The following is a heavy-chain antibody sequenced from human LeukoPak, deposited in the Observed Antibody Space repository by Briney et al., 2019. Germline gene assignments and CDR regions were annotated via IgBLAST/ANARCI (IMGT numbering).Heavy chain of an antibody. Sequence: GGSLRLSCAASGFTFSSYSMNWVRQAPGKGLEWVSYISSSSSTIYYADSVKGRFTISRDNAKNSLYLQMNSLRAEDTAVYYCARALRYFDWLSTSPEYNWFDPRGQGSLGTVSP. CDR3: ARALRYFDWLSTSPEYNWFDP. J-gene: IGHJ5*02. CDR1: GFTFSSYS. CDR2: ISSSSSTI. D-gene: IGHD3-9*01. V-gene: IGHV3-48*01.